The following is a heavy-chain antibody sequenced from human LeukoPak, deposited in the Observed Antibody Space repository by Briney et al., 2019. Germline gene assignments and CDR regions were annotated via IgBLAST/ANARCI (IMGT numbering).Heavy chain of an antibody. V-gene: IGHV3-21*01. J-gene: IGHJ4*02. D-gene: IGHD5-18*01. CDR3: ARGTVGYSYAEFDY. Sequence: GGSLRLSCAASEFTFNTYSMNWVRQAPGKGLEWVSYISSSGSYIYYADSVKGRFTISRDNAKNSVYLQMNSLGAEDTAVYYCARGTVGYSYAEFDYWGQGTLVTVSS. CDR1: EFTFNTYS. CDR2: ISSSGSYI.